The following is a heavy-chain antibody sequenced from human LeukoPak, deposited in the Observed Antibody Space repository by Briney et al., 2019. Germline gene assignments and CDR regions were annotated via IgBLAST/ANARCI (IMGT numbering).Heavy chain of an antibody. V-gene: IGHV1-2*02. CDR1: GYTFTDYY. CDR2: IIANTGGT. Sequence: ASVKVSCKASGYTFTDYYIHWVRQAPGQGPEWMGLIIANTGGTHYAQNFQGRVTMTRDASISTAYMELSRLKSDDTALYYCARDISGSYDYWGQGTLVTASS. CDR3: ARDISGSYDY. D-gene: IGHD1-26*01. J-gene: IGHJ4*02.